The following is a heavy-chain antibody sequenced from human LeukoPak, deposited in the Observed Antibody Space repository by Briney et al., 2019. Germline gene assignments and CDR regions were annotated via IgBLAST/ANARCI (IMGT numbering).Heavy chain of an antibody. J-gene: IGHJ4*02. Sequence: GGSLRLSCSASGFTFSSFVMHWVRQAPGKGLEYVSRITSSGGSTYYADSVKGRFTISRDNSKNTPYLQMSSLRPEDTAMYYCVNQISGWVYWGQGTMVTVSS. CDR2: ITSSGGST. CDR1: GFTFSSFV. CDR3: VNQISGWVY. D-gene: IGHD6-19*01. V-gene: IGHV3-64D*06.